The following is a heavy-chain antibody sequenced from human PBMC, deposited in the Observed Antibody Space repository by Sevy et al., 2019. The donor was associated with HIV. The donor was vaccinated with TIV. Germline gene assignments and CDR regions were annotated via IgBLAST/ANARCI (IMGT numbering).Heavy chain of an antibody. J-gene: IGHJ6*02. V-gene: IGHV4-59*01. CDR3: ARAYQYYYYGMDV. CDR2: IYYSGNT. Sequence: SETLSLTCTVSGDSISGYYGSWIRQPPGKGLEWIGYIYYSGNTNYNPSLKSRVTISVDTSKNQFSLKLSSVTAADTAIYYCARAYQYYYYGMDVWGQGTTVTVSS. CDR1: GDSISGYY. D-gene: IGHD3-10*01.